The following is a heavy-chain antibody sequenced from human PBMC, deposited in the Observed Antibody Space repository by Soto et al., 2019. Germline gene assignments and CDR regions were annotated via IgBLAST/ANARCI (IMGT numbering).Heavy chain of an antibody. D-gene: IGHD5-12*01. CDR3: ARGVSGATTGD. CDR1: GYTFTSYY. Sequence: QVQLVQSGAEVKKPGASVKVSCKASGYTFTSYYMHWVRQAPGQGLEWMGIINPSGGSTSYAQKFQGXXTXTXVTATSTVYMELSSLRSEDTAGYYCARGVSGATTGDWGQGTLVTVSS. V-gene: IGHV1-46*01. CDR2: INPSGGST. J-gene: IGHJ1*01.